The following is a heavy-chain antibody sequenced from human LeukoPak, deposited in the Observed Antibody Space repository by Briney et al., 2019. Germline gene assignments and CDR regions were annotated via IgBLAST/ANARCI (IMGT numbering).Heavy chain of an antibody. CDR1: GGSFSGYY. J-gene: IGHJ5*02. CDR2: INHSGST. CDR3: ARVGYCSSTSCLNWFDP. Sequence: SETLSLTCAVYGGSFSGYYWSWIRQPPGKGLEWIGEINHSGSTNYNPSLKSRVTISVDTSKNQFSLKPSSVTAADTAVYYCARVGYCSSTSCLNWFDPWGQGTLVTVSS. D-gene: IGHD2-2*03. V-gene: IGHV4-34*01.